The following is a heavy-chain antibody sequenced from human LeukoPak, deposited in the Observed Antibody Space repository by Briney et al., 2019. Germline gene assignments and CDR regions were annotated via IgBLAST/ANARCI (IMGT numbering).Heavy chain of an antibody. V-gene: IGHV1-3*03. J-gene: IGHJ5*02. CDR2: ITTGRGDT. CDR3: ARPHGSSGWANWFDP. CDR1: GYTFTDYA. Sequence: ASVKVPCKASGYTFTDYALHWVRQAPGQSLEWMGWITTGRGDTQYSQAFQRRITITRDKSASTVSMDLSALRSEDTAVYYCARPHGSSGWANWFDPWGQGTLVTVSS. D-gene: IGHD6-19*01.